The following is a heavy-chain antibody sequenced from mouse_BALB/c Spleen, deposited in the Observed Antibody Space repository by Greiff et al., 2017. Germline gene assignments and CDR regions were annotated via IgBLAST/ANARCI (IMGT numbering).Heavy chain of an antibody. CDR2: INPGSGGT. Sequence: VQLQQSGAELVRPGTSVQVSCKASGYAFTNYLIEWVKQRPGQGLEWIGVINPGSGGTNYNEKFKGKATLTADKSSSTAYMQLSSLTSDDSAVYFCARRVITTDFDYWGQGTTLTVSS. CDR1: GYAFTNYL. D-gene: IGHD2-4*01. V-gene: IGHV1-54*03. CDR3: ARRVITTDFDY. J-gene: IGHJ2*01.